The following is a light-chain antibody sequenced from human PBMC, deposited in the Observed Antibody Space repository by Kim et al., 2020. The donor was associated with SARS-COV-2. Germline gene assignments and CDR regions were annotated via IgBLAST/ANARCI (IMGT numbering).Light chain of an antibody. CDR3: QSYDSSLSGSV. J-gene: IGLJ3*02. V-gene: IGLV1-40*01. CDR2: GNS. CDR1: SSNIGAGYD. Sequence: MGTISCTGSSSNIGAGYDVHWYQQLPGTAPKLLIYGNSNRPSGVPDRFSGSKSGTSASLAITGLQAEDEADYYCQSYDSSLSGSVFGGGTKLTVL.